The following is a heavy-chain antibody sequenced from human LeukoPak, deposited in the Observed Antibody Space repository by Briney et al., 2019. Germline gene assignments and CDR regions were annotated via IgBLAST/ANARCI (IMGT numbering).Heavy chain of an antibody. Sequence: APVKVSCKASGYTFTGYYMHWVRQAPGQGLEWMGWINPNSGGTNYAQKFQGRVTMTRDTSISTAYMELSRLRSDDTAVYYCARDWGSSWYGNWFDPWGQGTLVTVSS. CDR1: GYTFTGYY. CDR3: ARDWGSSWYGNWFDP. V-gene: IGHV1-2*02. CDR2: INPNSGGT. J-gene: IGHJ5*02. D-gene: IGHD6-13*01.